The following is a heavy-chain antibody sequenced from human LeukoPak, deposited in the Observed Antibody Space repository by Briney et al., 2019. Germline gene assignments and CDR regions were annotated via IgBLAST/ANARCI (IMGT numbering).Heavy chain of an antibody. Sequence: GGSLRLSCAASGFTFSNYNMNWVRQAPGKGLEWVSCISISSNYIYYPDSVKGRFTISRDNAKNSLYLQMNSLRAEDTAVYYCARDGGGGLDYWGQGTLVTVS. CDR3: ARDGGGGLDY. V-gene: IGHV3-21*01. D-gene: IGHD2-15*01. J-gene: IGHJ4*02. CDR1: GFTFSNYN. CDR2: ISISSNYI.